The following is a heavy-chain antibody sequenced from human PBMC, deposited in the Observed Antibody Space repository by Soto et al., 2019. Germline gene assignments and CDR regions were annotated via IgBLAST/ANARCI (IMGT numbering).Heavy chain of an antibody. CDR1: GYTFTSYG. J-gene: IGHJ6*03. CDR3: ARKGWGGRSYYYYYMDV. Sequence: GASVKVSCKASGYTFTSYGISWVRQAPGQGLEWMGWISAYNGNTNYAQKLQGRVTMTTDTSTSTAYMELRSLRSDDTAVYYCARKGWGGRSYYYYYMDVWGKGTTVTVSS. CDR2: ISAYNGNT. D-gene: IGHD3-10*01. V-gene: IGHV1-18*01.